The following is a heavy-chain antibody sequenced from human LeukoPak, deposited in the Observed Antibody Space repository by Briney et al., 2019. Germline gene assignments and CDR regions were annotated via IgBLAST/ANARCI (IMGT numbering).Heavy chain of an antibody. J-gene: IGHJ3*02. CDR3: ARGVGGATIGVEAFDI. V-gene: IGHV3-23*01. Sequence: GGSLRLSCAVSGFTFSSYVMSWVRQAPGKGLEWVSAISGSGGSTYYADSVKGRFTISRDNSKNTLYLQMNSLRAEDTAVYYCARGVGGATIGVEAFDIWGQGTMVTVSS. CDR2: ISGSGGST. D-gene: IGHD1-26*01. CDR1: GFTFSSYV.